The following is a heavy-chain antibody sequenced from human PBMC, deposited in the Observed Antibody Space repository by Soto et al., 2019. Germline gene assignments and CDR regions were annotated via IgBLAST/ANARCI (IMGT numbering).Heavy chain of an antibody. V-gene: IGHV1-2*06. CDR2: MNLDTGGT. CDR3: ARDGNFVLRGYSFAFDV. D-gene: IGHD5-18*01. J-gene: IGHJ4*02. CDR1: GYRFTAYY. Sequence: QVQLVQSGAEVKNPGASVRVSCKASGYRFTAYYIHWVRQAPGQGLEWMGRMNLDTGGTMYAQKFQGRVTLTRDSSLSTAPMEVSSPKSDDTAVYYCARDGNFVLRGYSFAFDVWGQGTLVSVSS.